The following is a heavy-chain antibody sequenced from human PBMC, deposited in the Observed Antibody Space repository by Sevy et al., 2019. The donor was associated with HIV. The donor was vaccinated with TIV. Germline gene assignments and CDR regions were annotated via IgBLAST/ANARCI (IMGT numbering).Heavy chain of an antibody. Sequence: SETLSLTCTVSGGSISSYYWSWIRQPPGKGLEWIGYIYYSGSTNYNPSLKSRVTISVATSKNQFSLQLSSVTAADTAVYYCARTPYSSSSYNWFDPWGQGTLVTVSS. CDR1: GGSISSYY. J-gene: IGHJ5*02. V-gene: IGHV4-59*08. CDR2: IYYSGST. D-gene: IGHD6-6*01. CDR3: ARTPYSSSSYNWFDP.